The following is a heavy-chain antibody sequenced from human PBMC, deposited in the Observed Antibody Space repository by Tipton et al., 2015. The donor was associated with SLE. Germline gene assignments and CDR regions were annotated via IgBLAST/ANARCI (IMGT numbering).Heavy chain of an antibody. CDR2: ISSSGSTI. V-gene: IGHV3-48*03. D-gene: IGHD3-16*01. Sequence: SLRLSCATSGFTFSSYEMNWVRQAPGKGLEWVSYISSSGSTIYYADSVKGRFTISRDNAKNSLYLQMNSLRAEDTAVYYCARQAYYDYIGGRWGSFDYWGQGTLVTVSS. CDR3: ARQAYYDYIGGRWGSFDY. CDR1: GFTFSSYE. J-gene: IGHJ4*02.